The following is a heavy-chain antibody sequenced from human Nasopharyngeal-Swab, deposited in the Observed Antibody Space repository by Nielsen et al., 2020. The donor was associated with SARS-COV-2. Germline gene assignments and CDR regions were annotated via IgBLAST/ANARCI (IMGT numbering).Heavy chain of an antibody. V-gene: IGHV3-48*02. J-gene: IGHJ6*02. CDR1: GFSFSGCS. CDR3: AGGSGSYGGAYQYYYAMDV. CDR2: ISSGSRTI. D-gene: IGHD6-19*01. Sequence: GGSLRLSCAASGFSFSGCSMNWVRQAPGKGLEWVSYISSGSRTIYYADSVKGRFTTSRDNAKNSLYLQMNSLRDEDTAVYYCAGGSGSYGGAYQYYYAMDVWGQGTTVTVSS.